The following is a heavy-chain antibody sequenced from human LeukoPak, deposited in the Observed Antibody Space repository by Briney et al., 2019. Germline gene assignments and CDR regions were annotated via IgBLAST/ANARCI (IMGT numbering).Heavy chain of an antibody. J-gene: IGHJ6*02. V-gene: IGHV3-53*01. Sequence: GGSLRLSCAASGFTVSSNYMSWVRQAPGKGLEWVSVIYSGGSTYYADSVQRRFTISRDNSKNTLYLQMNSLRAEDTAVYYCEMGINYYYGMDVWGQGTTVTVSS. CDR1: GFTVSSNY. CDR2: IYSGGST. D-gene: IGHD7-27*01. CDR3: EMGINYYYGMDV.